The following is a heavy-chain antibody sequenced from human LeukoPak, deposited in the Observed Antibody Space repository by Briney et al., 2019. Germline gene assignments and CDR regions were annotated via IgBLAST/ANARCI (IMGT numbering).Heavy chain of an antibody. V-gene: IGHV1-8*01. J-gene: IGHJ6*02. CDR1: GYTFTSYD. D-gene: IGHD5-24*01. CDR2: MRPNGGYT. Sequence: ASVKVSCKASGYTFTSYDINWVRQATGQGPEWMGWMRPNGGYTGYAQKFKGRVTMTRSTSISTAYMELSNLTSEDTAVYYCARGVDNGVDVWGQGTTVTVS. CDR3: ARGVDNGVDV.